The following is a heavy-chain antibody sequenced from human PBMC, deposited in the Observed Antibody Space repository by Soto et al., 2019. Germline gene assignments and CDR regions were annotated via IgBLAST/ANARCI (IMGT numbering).Heavy chain of an antibody. D-gene: IGHD3-16*02. CDR1: GFTFSSFA. J-gene: IGHJ4*02. CDR3: AKALGELSPESYDY. Sequence: QVQLVESGGGVVQPGRSLTLSCAASGFTFSSFAMHWVRQAPGKGLEWVAVISYDGSEKSYADSVKGRFTISRDNSNNTLNLQMKSLRVDDTAVYYCAKALGELSPESYDYWGQGTLITVSS. V-gene: IGHV3-30*18. CDR2: ISYDGSEK.